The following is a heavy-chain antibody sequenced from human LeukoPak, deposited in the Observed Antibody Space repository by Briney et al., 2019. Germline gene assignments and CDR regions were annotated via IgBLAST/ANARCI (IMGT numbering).Heavy chain of an antibody. CDR3: ARAGGLVGH. D-gene: IGHD3-10*01. V-gene: IGHV1-69*04. CDR2: IIPILGIA. CDR1: GGTFSSYA. Sequence: SVTVSCKASGGTFSSYAISWVRQAPGQGLEWMGRIIPILGIANYAQKFQGRVTITADKSTSTAYMELSSLRSEDTAVYYCARAGGLVGHWGQGTLVTVSS. J-gene: IGHJ5*02.